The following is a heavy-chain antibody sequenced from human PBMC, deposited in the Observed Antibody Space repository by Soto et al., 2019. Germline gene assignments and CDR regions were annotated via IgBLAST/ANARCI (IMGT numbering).Heavy chain of an antibody. V-gene: IGHV4-61*01. Sequence: QVQLQESGPGLVKPSETLSLTCTVSGGSVSSGNFYWNWIRQPPGKGLEWIGFFSYRGTTDYNPSLESRVTISLDMSKNQFSLRLGSVTAADTAIYYCARHPEYVTYRQGGFDYWGQGVLGSVSS. CDR1: GGSVSSGNFY. CDR2: FSYRGTT. J-gene: IGHJ4*02. CDR3: ARHPEYVTYRQGGFDY. D-gene: IGHD3-16*02.